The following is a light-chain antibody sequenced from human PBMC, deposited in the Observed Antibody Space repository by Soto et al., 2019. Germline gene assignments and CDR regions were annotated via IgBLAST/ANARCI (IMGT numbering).Light chain of an antibody. CDR1: QSVGSSY. CDR2: GAS. CDR3: QQYGSSRT. Sequence: EIVLTQSPGTLSLSPGERATLSCRASQSVGSSYLAWYQQKPGQAPRLLIYGASTRATGISDRFSGSGSATDFTLTISRLEPEDFAVYYCQQYGSSRTFGQGTKVEIK. J-gene: IGKJ1*01. V-gene: IGKV3-20*01.